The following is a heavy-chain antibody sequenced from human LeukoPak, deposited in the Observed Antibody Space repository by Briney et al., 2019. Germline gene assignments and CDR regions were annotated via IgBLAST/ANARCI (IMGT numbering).Heavy chain of an antibody. J-gene: IGHJ5*02. V-gene: IGHV4-34*01. D-gene: IGHD3-10*01. CDR2: INHSGST. CDR1: GWSFSGYY. CDR3: ARHGEYNWFDP. Sequence: SETLSPTCAVYGWSFSGYYWSWIRQPPGKGLEWIGEINHSGSTNYNPSLKSRVTISVDTSKNQFSLKLSSVTAADTAVYYCARHGEYNWFDPWGQGTLVTVSS.